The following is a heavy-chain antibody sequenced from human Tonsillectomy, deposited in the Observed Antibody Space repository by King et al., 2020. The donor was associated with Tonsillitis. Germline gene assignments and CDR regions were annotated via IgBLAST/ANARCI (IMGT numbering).Heavy chain of an antibody. CDR1: GFTFSSYA. D-gene: IGHD3-16*01. J-gene: IGHJ4*02. V-gene: IGHV3-23*04. Sequence: VQLVESGGGLVQPGGSLRLSCAASGFTFSSYAMSWVRQAPGKGLEWVSFISGSGGTTYFADSAKGRFTISRDNSKNTLYLQMNSLKAEDTAVYYCAKDYEEIIDYWGQGTLVTVSS. CDR2: ISGSGGTT. CDR3: AKDYEEIIDY.